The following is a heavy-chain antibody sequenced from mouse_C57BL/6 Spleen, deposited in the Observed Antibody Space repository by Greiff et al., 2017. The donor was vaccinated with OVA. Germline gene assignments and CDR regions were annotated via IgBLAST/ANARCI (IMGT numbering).Heavy chain of an antibody. CDR2: IYPGDGDT. CDR3: ARELGRPYYFDY. Sequence: QVQLQQSGAELVKPGASVTISCKASGYAFSSYWMNWVKQRPGKGLEWIGQIYPGDGDTNYNGKFKGKATLTADKSSSTAYMQLSSLTSEDSAVYFCARELGRPYYFDYWGQGTTLTVSS. V-gene: IGHV1-80*01. D-gene: IGHD4-1*01. J-gene: IGHJ2*01. CDR1: GYAFSSYW.